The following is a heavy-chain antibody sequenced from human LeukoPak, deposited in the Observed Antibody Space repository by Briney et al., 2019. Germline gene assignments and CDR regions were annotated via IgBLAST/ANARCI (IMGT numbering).Heavy chain of an antibody. Sequence: KTGGSLRLSCAASGFTFSSYSMNWVRQAPGKGLEWVSAISSSSSYIYYADSVKGRFTISRDNAKNSLYLQMNSLRAEDTAVYYCARGSGVVARDDAFDIWGQGTMVTVSS. D-gene: IGHD3-3*01. CDR1: GFTFSSYS. V-gene: IGHV3-21*01. J-gene: IGHJ3*02. CDR3: ARGSGVVARDDAFDI. CDR2: ISSSSSYI.